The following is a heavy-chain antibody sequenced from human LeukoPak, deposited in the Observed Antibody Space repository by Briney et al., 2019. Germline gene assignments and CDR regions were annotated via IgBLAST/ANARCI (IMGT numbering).Heavy chain of an antibody. J-gene: IGHJ4*02. D-gene: IGHD2-2*01. CDR3: ATKYCTSTTCSWPRRTFFGF. V-gene: IGHV4-34*01. Sequence: SETLSLTCAVYGGSFSGYYWSWIRQSPGKALEWIGEISHSGSTSYNPSLKSRVTISLDTSKNQFSLQLNSVSAADTAVYFCATKYCTSTTCSWPRRTFFGFWGQGALVTVSS. CDR2: ISHSGST. CDR1: GGSFSGYY.